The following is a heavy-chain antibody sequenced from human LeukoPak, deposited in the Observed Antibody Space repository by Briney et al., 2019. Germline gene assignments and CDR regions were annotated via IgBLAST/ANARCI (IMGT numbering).Heavy chain of an antibody. Sequence: GGSLRLSCAASGFTVSGNYMIWVRQTPGKRLEWVSLIYSGGNTYYTDSMKGRFTISRDNSENTLYLQMNSLRTEDTAVYYCARVADYYVSGHFDYWGQGTLVTVSS. CDR1: GFTVSGNY. D-gene: IGHD3-10*01. CDR3: ARVADYYVSGHFDY. J-gene: IGHJ4*02. V-gene: IGHV3-53*01. CDR2: IYSGGNT.